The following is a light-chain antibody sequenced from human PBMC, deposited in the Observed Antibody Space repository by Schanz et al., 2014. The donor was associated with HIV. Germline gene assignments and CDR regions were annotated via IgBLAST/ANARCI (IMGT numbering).Light chain of an antibody. V-gene: IGLV2-8*01. CDR2: AVS. J-gene: IGLJ1*01. CDR1: TSNIGGYNY. Sequence: QSALSQPPSASGSPGQSVTISCTGTTSNIGGYNYVSWYHQHPGKAPKLLIYAVSNRPSGVSDRFSGSKSGNTASLTVSGLQAEDEADYYCTSYASSRSMVFGTGTKLTVL. CDR3: TSYASSRSMV.